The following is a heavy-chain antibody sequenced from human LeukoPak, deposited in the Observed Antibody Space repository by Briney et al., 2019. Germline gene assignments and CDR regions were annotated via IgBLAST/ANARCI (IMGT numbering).Heavy chain of an antibody. CDR1: GGSVTSYY. CDR2: ISSSGSTK. V-gene: IGHV3-11*04. Sequence: LSLTCTVSGGSVTSYYWSWIRQAPGKGLEWISYISSSGSTKYYADSVQGRFTISRDNAKKSLYLQMNSLRAEDTAVYYCVTDRDSTRWFFDYWGQGILVTVSS. CDR3: VTDRDSTRWFFDY. J-gene: IGHJ4*02. D-gene: IGHD6-13*01.